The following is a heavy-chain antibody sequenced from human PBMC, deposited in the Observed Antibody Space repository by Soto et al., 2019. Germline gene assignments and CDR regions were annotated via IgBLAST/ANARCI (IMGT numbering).Heavy chain of an antibody. CDR3: ARSVAVAGTREGYFDY. D-gene: IGHD6-19*01. J-gene: IGHJ4*02. CDR2: IYYSGST. CDR1: GGSISSYY. Sequence: SETLSLTCTVSGGSISSYYWSWIRQPPGKGLEWIGYIYYSGSTNYNPSLKSRVTISVDTSKNQFSLKLSSVTAADTAVYYCARSVAVAGTREGYFDYWGQGTLVTVS. V-gene: IGHV4-59*01.